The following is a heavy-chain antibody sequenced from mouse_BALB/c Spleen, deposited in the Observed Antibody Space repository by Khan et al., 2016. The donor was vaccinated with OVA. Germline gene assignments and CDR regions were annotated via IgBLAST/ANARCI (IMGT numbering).Heavy chain of an antibody. CDR3: ASYYRYPAWFAY. CDR2: INPSTSYT. CDR1: GSTFSNYT. J-gene: IGHJ3*01. D-gene: IGHD2-14*01. Sequence: QVQLQQSGAELARPGASFPMSCPSSGSTFSNYTMHWLKQRPGQGLEWIGYINPSTSYTYYNQKFNDRATLTADKSSSTAYMQLSSLTSDDSAVYYCASYYRYPAWFAYWGQGTLVTVSA. V-gene: IGHV1-4*01.